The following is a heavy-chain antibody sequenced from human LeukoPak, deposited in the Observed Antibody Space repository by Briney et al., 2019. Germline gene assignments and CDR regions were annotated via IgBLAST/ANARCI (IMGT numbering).Heavy chain of an antibody. CDR3: ARERNFWSGYPNWFDP. CDR1: GFTFSSYA. D-gene: IGHD3-3*01. Sequence: PGGSLRLSCAAPGFTFSSYAMSWVRQAPGKGLEWVSGISGSGGTSYDADSVRGRFTISGDNSKNTLYLQMNSLRAEDTAVYYCARERNFWSGYPNWFDPWGQGTLVTVSS. J-gene: IGHJ5*02. CDR2: ISGSGGTS. V-gene: IGHV3-23*01.